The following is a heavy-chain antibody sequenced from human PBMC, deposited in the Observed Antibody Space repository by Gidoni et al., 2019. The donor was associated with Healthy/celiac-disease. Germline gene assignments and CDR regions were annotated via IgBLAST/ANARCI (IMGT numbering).Heavy chain of an antibody. V-gene: IGHV1-69*04. J-gene: IGHJ6*02. Sequence: QVQLVQSGAEVKKPGSSVMVSCKASGGTSSRYAISWVRQAPGQGLEWMGRIIPILGIANYAQKFQGRVTITADKSTSTAYMELSSLRSEDTAVYYCARAGYSSGTYYGMDVWGQGTTVTVSS. CDR1: GGTSSRYA. CDR3: ARAGYSSGTYYGMDV. CDR2: IIPILGIA. D-gene: IGHD6-19*01.